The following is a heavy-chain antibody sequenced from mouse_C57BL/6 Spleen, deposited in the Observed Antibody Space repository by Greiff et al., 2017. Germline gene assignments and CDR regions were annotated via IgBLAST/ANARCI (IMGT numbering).Heavy chain of an antibody. Sequence: VQLQQSGPVLVKPGASVKMSCKASGYTFTDYYMNWVKQSHGKSLEWIGVINPYNGGTSYNQKFKGKATLTVDKSSSTAYMELNSLTSEDSAVYYCARSGDYDYYFDYWGQGTTLTVSS. CDR1: GYTFTDYY. D-gene: IGHD2-4*01. V-gene: IGHV1-19*01. CDR2: INPYNGGT. J-gene: IGHJ2*01. CDR3: ARSGDYDYYFDY.